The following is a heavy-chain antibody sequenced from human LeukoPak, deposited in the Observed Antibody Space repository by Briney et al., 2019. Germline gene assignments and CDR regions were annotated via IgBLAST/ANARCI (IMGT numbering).Heavy chain of an antibody. D-gene: IGHD3-22*01. Sequence: SETLSLTCAVYGGSFSGYYWSWIRQPPGKGLEWIGEINHSGSTNYNPSLKSRVTISVDTSKNQFSLKLSSVTAADTAVNYCARGRPYYDSSGYYYGLRYWGQGTLVTVSS. V-gene: IGHV4-34*01. CDR3: ARGRPYYDSSGYYYGLRY. J-gene: IGHJ4*02. CDR2: INHSGST. CDR1: GGSFSGYY.